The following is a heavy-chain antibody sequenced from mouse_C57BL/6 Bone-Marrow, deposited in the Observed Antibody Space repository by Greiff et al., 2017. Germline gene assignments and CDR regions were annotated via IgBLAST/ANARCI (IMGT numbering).Heavy chain of an antibody. V-gene: IGHV1-42*01. D-gene: IGHD1-1*01. CDR1: GYSFTGYY. CDR2: INPSTGGT. J-gene: IGHJ2*01. Sequence: VQLQQSGPELVKPGASVKISCKASGYSFTGYYMNWVKQSPEKSLEWIGEINPSTGGTTYNQKFKAKATLTVDKSSSTAYMQLKSLTSADSAVYYCARTHYYGSSYTYYFDYWGQGTTLTVSS. CDR3: ARTHYYGSSYTYYFDY.